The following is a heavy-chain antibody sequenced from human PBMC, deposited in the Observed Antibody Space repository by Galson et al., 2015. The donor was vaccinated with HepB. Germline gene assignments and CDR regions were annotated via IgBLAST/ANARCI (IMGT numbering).Heavy chain of an antibody. V-gene: IGHV3-21*01. CDR3: ARVYDGDDAGEDYGMDV. D-gene: IGHD4-17*01. J-gene: IGHJ6*02. CDR2: ISATSRNI. CDR1: GFTFSSHF. Sequence: SLRFSCAGSGFTFSSHFMNWARRAPWKGLEWVAYISATSRNIYHADSEKGRFSISRDNGKNSLYLQMNSLRAEDTAVYYCARVYDGDDAGEDYGMDVWGPGATVTVSS.